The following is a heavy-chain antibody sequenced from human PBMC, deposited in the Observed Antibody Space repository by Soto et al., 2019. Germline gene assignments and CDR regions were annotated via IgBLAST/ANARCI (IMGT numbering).Heavy chain of an antibody. CDR2: ISAYNGNT. V-gene: IGHV1-18*01. Sequence: QVQLVQSGAEVKKPGASVKVSCKASGYTFTSYGISWVRQAPGQGLEWMGWISAYNGNTNYAQKLQGRVTMTTDTSASTAYLELRSLRSDDTAVYYCAAVPYYYDSSGYQLDSWGQGTLVTVSS. CDR1: GYTFTSYG. D-gene: IGHD3-22*01. J-gene: IGHJ4*02. CDR3: AAVPYYYDSSGYQLDS.